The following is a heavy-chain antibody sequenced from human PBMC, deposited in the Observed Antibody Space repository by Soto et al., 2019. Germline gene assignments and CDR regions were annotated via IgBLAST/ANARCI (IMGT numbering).Heavy chain of an antibody. Sequence: GGSLRLSCAASGFTFSSYWMHWVRQAPGKGLVWVSRINSDGSSTSYADSVKGRFTISRDNAKNTLYLQMNSLRAEDTAVYYCAKAYDFWSGYSQNYFDYWGQGTLVTVSS. D-gene: IGHD3-3*01. CDR2: INSDGSST. V-gene: IGHV3-74*01. CDR1: GFTFSSYW. CDR3: AKAYDFWSGYSQNYFDY. J-gene: IGHJ4*02.